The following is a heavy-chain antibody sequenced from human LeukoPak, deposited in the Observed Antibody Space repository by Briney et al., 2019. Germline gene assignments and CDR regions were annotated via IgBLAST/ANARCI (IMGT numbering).Heavy chain of an antibody. D-gene: IGHD5-18*01. V-gene: IGHV4-30-2*01. CDR1: GGSFSGYY. Sequence: SETLSLTCAVYGGSFSGYYWSWIRQPPGKGLEWIGYIYHSGSTYYNPSLKSRVTISVDRSKNQFSLKLSSVTAADTAVYYCARAADTAMVRFDYWGQGTLVTVSS. CDR2: IYHSGST. J-gene: IGHJ4*02. CDR3: ARAADTAMVRFDY.